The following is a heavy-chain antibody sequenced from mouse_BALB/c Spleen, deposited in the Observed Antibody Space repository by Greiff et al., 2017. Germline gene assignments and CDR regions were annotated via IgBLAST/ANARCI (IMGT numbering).Heavy chain of an antibody. CDR3: ARRYGKGAIDY. V-gene: IGHV5-17*02. D-gene: IGHD2-10*02. CDR2: ISSGSSTI. CDR1: GFTFSSFG. J-gene: IGHJ4*01. Sequence: EVKLVESGGGLVQPGGSRKLSCAASGFTFSSFGMHWVRQAPEKGLEWVAYISSGSSTIYYADTVKGRFTISRDNPKNTLCLQMTSLRSEDTAMYYYARRYGKGAIDYWGQGTTVTVSS.